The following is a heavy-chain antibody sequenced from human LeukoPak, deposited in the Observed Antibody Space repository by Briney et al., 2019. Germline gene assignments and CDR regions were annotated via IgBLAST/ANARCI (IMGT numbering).Heavy chain of an antibody. D-gene: IGHD2-2*01. CDR1: GFTFSSYA. J-gene: IGHJ4*02. Sequence: PGGSLRLSCAASGFTFSSYAMGWVRQAPGKGLEWVSAISGSGGSTYYADSVKGRFTISRDNSKNTLYLQMNSLRAEDTAVYYCAKDTRIAPSQLIYWGQGTLVTVSS. V-gene: IGHV3-23*01. CDR3: AKDTRIAPSQLIY. CDR2: ISGSGGST.